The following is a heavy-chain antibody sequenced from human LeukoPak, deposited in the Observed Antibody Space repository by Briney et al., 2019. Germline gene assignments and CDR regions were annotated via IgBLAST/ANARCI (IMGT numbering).Heavy chain of an antibody. J-gene: IGHJ4*02. D-gene: IGHD3-9*01. CDR1: GFSFSSFW. Sequence: GGSLRLSCRASGFSFSSFWMTWVRRTPEKGLEWVATITQDGSETFYVDSVKGRFTISRDNAKNSLYLQMKSLRVEDTAVYYCARLFSRYFFDQWGQGTLVTVSS. CDR3: ARLFSRYFFDQ. CDR2: ITQDGSET. V-gene: IGHV3-7*02.